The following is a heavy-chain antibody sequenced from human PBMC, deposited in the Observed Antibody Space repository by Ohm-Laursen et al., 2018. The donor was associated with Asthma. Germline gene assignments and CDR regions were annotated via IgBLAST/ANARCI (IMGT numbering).Heavy chain of an antibody. J-gene: IGHJ6*02. D-gene: IGHD2-2*01. V-gene: IGHV3-30*04. Sequence: SLRFSCAASGFTFRSYAMHWVRHSPGKGLEWLALISDDGATKRFADSVKGRFTISRDNSRNTLYLQTSSLRAEDTAVYHCARDLGYCTSTSPCYGMDVWGQGTTVTVS. CDR3: ARDLGYCTSTSPCYGMDV. CDR1: GFTFRSYA. CDR2: ISDDGATK.